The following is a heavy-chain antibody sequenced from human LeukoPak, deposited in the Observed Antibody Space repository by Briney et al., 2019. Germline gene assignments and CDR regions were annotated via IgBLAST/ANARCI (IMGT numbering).Heavy chain of an antibody. D-gene: IGHD1-1*01. J-gene: IGHJ3*02. CDR1: GGSISSYY. V-gene: IGHV4-59*01. CDR2: IYYSGST. Sequence: SETLSLTCTVSGGSISSYYWSWIRQPPGKGLEWIGYIYYSGSTNYNPSLKSRVTISVDTSKNQSSLKLSSVTAADTAVYYCARGGTFNAFDIWGQGTMVTVSS. CDR3: ARGGTFNAFDI.